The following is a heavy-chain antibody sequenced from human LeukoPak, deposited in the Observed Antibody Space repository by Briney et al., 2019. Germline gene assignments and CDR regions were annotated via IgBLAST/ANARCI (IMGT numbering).Heavy chain of an antibody. Sequence: GRSLRLSCAASGFTFRSYGMHWVRQVPGKGLECVSLIAFDENSKYYADSVKGRFTISRDNSKNTLYLQINSLRAEDTAVYYCARARDGSGYYSPLEYWGQGTLVTVSS. CDR1: GFTFRSYG. V-gene: IGHV3-30*03. CDR3: ARARDGSGYYSPLEY. J-gene: IGHJ4*02. CDR2: IAFDENSK. D-gene: IGHD3-22*01.